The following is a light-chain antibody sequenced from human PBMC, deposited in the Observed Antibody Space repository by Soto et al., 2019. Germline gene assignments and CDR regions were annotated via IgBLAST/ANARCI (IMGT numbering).Light chain of an antibody. CDR1: QSVLYSSNNKNY. V-gene: IGKV4-1*01. CDR2: WAS. Sequence: DIVMTQSPDSLAVSLGERATINCKSSQSVLYSSNNKNYLAWYQQKPGQPPKLLIYWASTRESGVPDRFSGSGSETDFALTISSLQAEDVAVYYCQQYYSTPFFGGGTKVEIK. J-gene: IGKJ4*01. CDR3: QQYYSTPF.